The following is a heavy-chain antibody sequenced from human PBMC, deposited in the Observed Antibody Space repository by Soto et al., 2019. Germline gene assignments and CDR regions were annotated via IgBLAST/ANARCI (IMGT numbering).Heavy chain of an antibody. J-gene: IGHJ6*02. CDR2: INPSGGST. CDR3: ARDRLPTMVRGEDDYGMDV. V-gene: IGHV1-46*01. Sequence: QVQLVQSGAEVKKPGASVKVSCKASGYTFTSYYMHWVRQAPGQGLEWMGIINPSGGSTSYAQKFQGRVTMTRDTFTSTVYMELSSLRSEDTAVYYCARDRLPTMVRGEDDYGMDVWGQGTTVTVSS. D-gene: IGHD3-10*01. CDR1: GYTFTSYY.